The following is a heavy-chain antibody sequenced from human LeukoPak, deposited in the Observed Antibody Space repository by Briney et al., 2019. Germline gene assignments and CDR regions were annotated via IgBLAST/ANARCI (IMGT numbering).Heavy chain of an antibody. CDR1: GGSISSSSYY. CDR3: ARVTMINKVVDY. D-gene: IGHD3-22*01. V-gene: IGHV4-31*03. Sequence: SETLSLTCTVFGGSISSSSYYWGWIRQPPGKGLEWIGYIYYSGSTYYNPSLKSRVTISVDTSKNQFSLKLSPVTAADTAVYYCARVTMINKVVDYWGQGTLVTVSS. CDR2: IYYSGST. J-gene: IGHJ4*02.